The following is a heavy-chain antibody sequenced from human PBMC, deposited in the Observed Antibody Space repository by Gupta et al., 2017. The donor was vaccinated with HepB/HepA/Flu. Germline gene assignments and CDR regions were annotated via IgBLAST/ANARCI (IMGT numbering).Heavy chain of an antibody. D-gene: IGHD1-7*01. J-gene: IGHJ4*02. CDR2: SSGSGRSI. CDR1: EFTFRDYY. CDR3: ARASGGWNLPYYFDY. Sequence: QVQLVESGGGLVKPGGSLRLSCAASEFTFRDYYMNWIRQAPGKGLEWVSCSSGSGRSIFYADSGKGRFTISRDNAKNSLYLEMNTLRAEDTAVYYCARASGGWNLPYYFDYWGQGALVTVS. V-gene: IGHV3-11*01.